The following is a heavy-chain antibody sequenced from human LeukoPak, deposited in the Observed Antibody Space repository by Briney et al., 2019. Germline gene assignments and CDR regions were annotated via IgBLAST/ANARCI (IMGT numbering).Heavy chain of an antibody. J-gene: IGHJ4*02. CDR3: AKDGTTSHGRYCSSNSCYYFDH. D-gene: IGHD2-2*01. V-gene: IGHV3-23*01. Sequence: PGGSLRLSCAASGFSFSSYGMSWVRQAPGKGPEWVSGISGSGGSTYYADSVKGRFTISRDNSKNTLDLQMNSLRAEDTAVYYCAKDGTTSHGRYCSSNSCYYFDHWGQGTLVTVSS. CDR1: GFSFSSYG. CDR2: ISGSGGST.